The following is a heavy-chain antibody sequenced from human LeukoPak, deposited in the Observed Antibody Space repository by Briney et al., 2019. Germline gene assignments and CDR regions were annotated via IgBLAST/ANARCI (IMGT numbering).Heavy chain of an antibody. CDR1: GFTSSRYA. V-gene: IGHV4-59*01. CDR3: ERGMYYFDY. Sequence: LSCAACGFTSSRYAMSWVRHAPGQGLEWNGYMYYSENTKYNPSLKSGLTASLDTSKNQFSLTLSCVPCPPPAVYDCERGMYYFDYWGQGTLVTVSS. CDR2: MYYSENT. J-gene: IGHJ4*02.